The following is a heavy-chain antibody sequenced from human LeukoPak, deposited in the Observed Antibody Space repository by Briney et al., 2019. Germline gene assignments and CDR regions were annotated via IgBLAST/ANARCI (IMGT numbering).Heavy chain of an antibody. CDR2: IIPILGIA. Sequence: ASVKVSCKASGGTFSSYAISWVRQAPGQGLEWMGRIIPILGIANYAQKFQGRVTITADKSTSTAYMELSSLRSEDTAVYYCARDPLGGAAAGTFSDAFDIWGQGTMVTVSS. D-gene: IGHD6-13*01. J-gene: IGHJ3*02. V-gene: IGHV1-69*04. CDR1: GGTFSSYA. CDR3: ARDPLGGAAAGTFSDAFDI.